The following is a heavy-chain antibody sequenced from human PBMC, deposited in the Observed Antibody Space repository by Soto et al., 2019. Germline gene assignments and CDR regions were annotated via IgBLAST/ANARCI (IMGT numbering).Heavy chain of an antibody. Sequence: SETLSLTCTVSGGSISSYYWSWIRQPPGKGLEWIGYIYYSGSTNYNPSLKSRVTISVDTSKNQFSLKLSSVTAADTAVYYCARTLYSYGPRFDDWGQGTLVTVSS. CDR1: GGSISSYY. J-gene: IGHJ4*02. CDR2: IYYSGST. D-gene: IGHD5-18*01. V-gene: IGHV4-59*01. CDR3: ARTLYSYGPRFDD.